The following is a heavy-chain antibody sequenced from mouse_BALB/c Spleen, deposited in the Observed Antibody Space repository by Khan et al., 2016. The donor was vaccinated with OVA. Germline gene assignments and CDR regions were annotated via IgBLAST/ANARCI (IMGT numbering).Heavy chain of an antibody. CDR1: GYTFTNYW. CDR3: ARGYFGNYEFAY. J-gene: IGHJ3*01. D-gene: IGHD2-1*01. CDR2: IFPGTGTT. V-gene: IGHV1S132*01. Sequence: QVQLQQSGAELVKPGASVKLSCKTSGYTFTNYWIQWVKQRPGQGLGWIGEIFPGTGTTYYNENFKAKATLIIDTSSSTAYMHLSSLTSEDSAVYFCARGYFGNYEFAYWGQGTLVTVSA.